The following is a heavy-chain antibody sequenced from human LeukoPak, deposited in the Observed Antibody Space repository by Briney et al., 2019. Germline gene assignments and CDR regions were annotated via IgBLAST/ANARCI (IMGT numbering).Heavy chain of an antibody. J-gene: IGHJ4*02. CDR1: GFTFTSSA. CDR3: AALARPYSSSWYYFDY. CDR2: IVVGSGNT. D-gene: IGHD6-13*01. Sequence: ASVKVSFKASGFTFTSSAVQWVRQARGQRVEWIGWIVVGSGNTNYAQKFQERVTITRDMSTSTAYMELSSLRSEDTAVYYCAALARPYSSSWYYFDYWGQGTLVTVSS. V-gene: IGHV1-58*01.